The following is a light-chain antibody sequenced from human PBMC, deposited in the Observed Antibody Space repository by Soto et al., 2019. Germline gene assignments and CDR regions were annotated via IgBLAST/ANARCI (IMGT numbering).Light chain of an antibody. CDR3: SSYAGSNSYV. J-gene: IGLJ1*01. V-gene: IGLV2-8*01. CDR2: EVS. CDR1: SSDVGGYNY. Sequence: LTQPPSASVSPGQSVTISCTGTSSDVGGYNYVSWYQQHPGKAPKLMICEVSKRPSGVPDRFSGSKSGNTASLTVSGLQAEDEADYYCSSYAGSNSYVFGTGTKVTVL.